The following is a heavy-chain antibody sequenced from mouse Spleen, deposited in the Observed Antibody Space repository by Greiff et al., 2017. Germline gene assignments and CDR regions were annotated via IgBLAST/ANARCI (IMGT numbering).Heavy chain of an antibody. CDR1: GFTFSSYG. J-gene: IGHJ4*01. V-gene: IGHV5-6*01. Sequence: EVHLVESGGDLVKPGGSLKLSCAASGFTFSSYGMSWVRQTPDKRLEWVATISSGGSYTYYPDSVKGRFTISRDNAKNTLYLQMSSLKSEDTAMYYCARRDTTATGAMDYWGQGTSVTVSS. CDR3: ARRDTTATGAMDY. D-gene: IGHD1-2*01. CDR2: ISSGGSYT.